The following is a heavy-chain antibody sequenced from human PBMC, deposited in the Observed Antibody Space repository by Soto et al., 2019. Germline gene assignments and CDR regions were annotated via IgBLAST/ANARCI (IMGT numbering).Heavy chain of an antibody. D-gene: IGHD2-15*01. J-gene: IGHJ6*02. CDR1: GFIVSSSY. V-gene: IGHV3-66*01. CDR2: IYSGGNT. Sequence: EVQLVESGGGLVQPGGSLRLSCVASGFIVSSSYMNWVRQAPGKGLEWVSVIYSGGNTYYADSVKGRFTISRDNSKNTXYXLMNRLRAEDTAVYYCTRAGYYCSGDNCYYYYDLDVWGQGTTVTVSS. CDR3: TRAGYYCSGDNCYYYYDLDV.